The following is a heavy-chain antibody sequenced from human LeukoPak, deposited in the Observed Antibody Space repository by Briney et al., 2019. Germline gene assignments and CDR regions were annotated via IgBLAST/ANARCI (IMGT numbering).Heavy chain of an antibody. D-gene: IGHD3-16*01. Sequence: GGSLRLSCAASGFTFSSYGMNWVRQAPGKGLEWVSSISSSSSYIYYADSVKGRFTISRDNAKNSLYLQMNSLRAEDTAVYYCARDRPSRVWAKGAFDIWGQGTMVTVSS. V-gene: IGHV3-21*01. CDR2: ISSSSSYI. CDR3: ARDRPSRVWAKGAFDI. CDR1: GFTFSSYG. J-gene: IGHJ3*02.